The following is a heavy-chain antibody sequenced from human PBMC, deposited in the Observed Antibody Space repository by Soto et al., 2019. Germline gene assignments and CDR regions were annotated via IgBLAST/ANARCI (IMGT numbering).Heavy chain of an antibody. D-gene: IGHD6-19*01. CDR3: ARGRGWRDY. V-gene: IGHV1-8*01. J-gene: IGHJ4*02. Sequence: QVPLVQSGAEVKKPGASVKVSCKASGYTFTNYDINWVRQAPGQGLEWMGWLDPNSGNTDYAQKFQGRVTITRNTSISTAYLELSSMSSEDTAVYYCARGRGWRDYWGQGTLVTVS. CDR1: GYTFTNYD. CDR2: LDPNSGNT.